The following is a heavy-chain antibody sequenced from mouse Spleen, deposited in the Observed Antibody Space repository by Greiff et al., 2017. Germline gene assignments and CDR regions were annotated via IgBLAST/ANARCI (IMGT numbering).Heavy chain of an antibody. CDR3: ARNYGSSPFDY. J-gene: IGHJ2*01. V-gene: IGHV3-2*02. D-gene: IGHD1-1*01. CDR2: ISYSGST. CDR1: GYSITSDYA. Sequence: EVKLVESGPGLVKPSQSLSLTCTVTGYSITSDYAWNWIRQFPGNKLEWMGYISYSGSTSYNPSLKSRISITRDTSKNQFFLQLNSVTTEDTATYYCARNYGSSPFDYWGQGTTLTVSS.